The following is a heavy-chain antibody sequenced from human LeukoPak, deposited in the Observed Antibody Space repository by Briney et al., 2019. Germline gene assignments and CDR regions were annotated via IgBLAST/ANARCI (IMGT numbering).Heavy chain of an antibody. D-gene: IGHD3-10*01. CDR2: IGGSSSYI. Sequence: GGSLRLSCAASGFTFSYYSMNWVRQAPGKGLEWVSSIGGSSSYIHYADSVKGRFTISRDNAKNSLYLQMNSLRAEDTAVYYCARDRGDLPHNDYWGQGTLVTVSS. J-gene: IGHJ4*02. V-gene: IGHV3-21*01. CDR1: GFTFSYYS. CDR3: ARDRGDLPHNDY.